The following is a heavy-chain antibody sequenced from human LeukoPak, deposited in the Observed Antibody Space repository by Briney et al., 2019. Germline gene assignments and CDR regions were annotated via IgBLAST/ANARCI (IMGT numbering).Heavy chain of an antibody. J-gene: IGHJ4*02. CDR2: ISSSSSYI. D-gene: IGHD6-13*01. CDR3: ARGIAAAVTGILGFDY. V-gene: IGHV3-21*01. Sequence: PGGSLRLSCAASGFTFSSYSMNWVRQAPGRGLEWVSSISSSSSYIYNPDAVKGIITISRDNAKNSLYLQMNSLRAGDTAAYYCARGIAAAVTGILGFDYWGQGTLVTVSS. CDR1: GFTFSSYS.